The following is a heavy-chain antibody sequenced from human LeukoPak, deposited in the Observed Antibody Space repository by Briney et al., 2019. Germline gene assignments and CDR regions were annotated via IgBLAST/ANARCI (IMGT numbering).Heavy chain of an antibody. J-gene: IGHJ4*02. CDR3: AREPRTNWGMYYFDY. CDR1: GFTFRSHA. Sequence: GGSLRLSCVGSGFTFRSHAMSWVRQAPEKGLEFVSGIYENGGTTYYADSVKGRFTISRDNAKNSLYLQMNSLRDEDTAVYYCAREPRTNWGMYYFDYWGQGTLVTVSS. D-gene: IGHD7-27*01. CDR2: IYENGGTT. V-gene: IGHV3-23*01.